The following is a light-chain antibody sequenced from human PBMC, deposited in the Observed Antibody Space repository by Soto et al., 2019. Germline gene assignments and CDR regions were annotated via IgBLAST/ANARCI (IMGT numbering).Light chain of an antibody. Sequence: IVSKQNKPTLSLSHGERATLSCEASQSVGSKLAWYQQRPGQAPRLLIYDASNRATGIPARFSGSGSGTDFTLTISRLEPEDFAVYYCQQRTNWPLTFGHGTRLEI. CDR3: QQRTNWPLT. J-gene: IGKJ5*01. V-gene: IGKV3-11*01. CDR1: QSVGSK. CDR2: DAS.